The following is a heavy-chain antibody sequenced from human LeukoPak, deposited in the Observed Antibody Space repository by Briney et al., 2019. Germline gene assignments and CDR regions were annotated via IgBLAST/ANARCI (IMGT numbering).Heavy chain of an antibody. CDR1: GGSISSGSYY. V-gene: IGHV4-61*02. D-gene: IGHD3-3*01. CDR3: ARVTIFGVVFDP. CDR2: IYTSGST. J-gene: IGHJ5*02. Sequence: PSQTLSLTCTVSGGSISSGSYYLSWIRQPAGKGLEWIGRIYTSGSTNYNPSLKSRVTISVDTSQNQFSLKLTSVTAADTAVYYCARVTIFGVVFDPWGQGTLVTVSS.